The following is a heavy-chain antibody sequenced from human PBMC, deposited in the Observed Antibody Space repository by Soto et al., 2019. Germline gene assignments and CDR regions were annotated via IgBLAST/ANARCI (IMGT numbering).Heavy chain of an antibody. Sequence: ASVKVSCKASGGTFSSYTISWVRQAPGQGLEWMGRIIPILGIANYAQKFQGRVTITADKSTSTAYMELSSLRSEDTAVYYCARDQDGDCSSTSCYYVDYWGQGTLVTVSS. V-gene: IGHV1-69*04. D-gene: IGHD2-2*01. CDR3: ARDQDGDCSSTSCYYVDY. CDR2: IIPILGIA. J-gene: IGHJ4*02. CDR1: GGTFSSYT.